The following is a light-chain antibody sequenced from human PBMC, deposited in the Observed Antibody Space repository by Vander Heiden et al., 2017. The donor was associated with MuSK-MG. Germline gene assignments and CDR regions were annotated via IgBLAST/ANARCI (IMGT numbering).Light chain of an antibody. CDR2: QDS. Sequence: SYELTQPPSVSVSPGQTASITCSGDKLGDKYACWYQQKPGQSPVLVIYQDSKRPSGIPERFSGSNSGNTATLTISGTQAMDEADYYCQAWDSSTACPAFGGGTKLTVL. CDR1: KLGDKY. CDR3: QAWDSSTACPA. J-gene: IGLJ2*01. V-gene: IGLV3-1*01.